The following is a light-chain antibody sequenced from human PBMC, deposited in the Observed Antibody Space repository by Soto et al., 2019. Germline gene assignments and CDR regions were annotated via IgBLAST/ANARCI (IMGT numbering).Light chain of an antibody. CDR1: QSVSSN. CDR2: GAS. V-gene: IGKV3-15*01. J-gene: IGKJ3*01. Sequence: EIVMTQSPATLSVSPGERATLSCRASQSVSSNLAWYQQKPGQAPRLLIYGASTRATGIPARFSGSGSGTEFTLTISSLEPEDFAVYYCQQRSSWPFTFGPGT. CDR3: QQRSSWPFT.